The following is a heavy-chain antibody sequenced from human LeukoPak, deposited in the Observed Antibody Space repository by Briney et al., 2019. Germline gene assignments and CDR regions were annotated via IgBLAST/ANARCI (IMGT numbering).Heavy chain of an antibody. CDR2: INHSGST. CDR1: GGSFSGYY. V-gene: IGHV4-34*01. D-gene: IGHD2-2*01. J-gene: IGHJ6*02. CDR3: ARVSGARYCSSTSCYGNRFNGMDV. Sequence: SETLSLTCAVYGGSFSGYYWSWIRQPPGKGLEWIGEINHSGSTNYNPSPKSRVTISVDTSKNQFSLKLSSVTAADTAVYYCARVSGARYCSSTSCYGNRFNGMDVWGQGTTVTVSS.